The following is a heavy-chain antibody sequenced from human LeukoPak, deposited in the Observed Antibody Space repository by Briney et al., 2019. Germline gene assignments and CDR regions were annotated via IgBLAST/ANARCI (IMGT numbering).Heavy chain of an antibody. V-gene: IGHV3-23*01. CDR1: GFSFNTNA. D-gene: IGHD6-19*01. Sequence: PGGSLRLSCIASGFSFNTNAMTWVRQAPRKGLEWVSTLSGRGDSTFYADSVKGRFTISRDKSENTLHLQMNSLRAEDTAIYYCAKDQTVAGTYDSWGRGTLVIVSS. CDR3: AKDQTVAGTYDS. J-gene: IGHJ4*02. CDR2: LSGRGDST.